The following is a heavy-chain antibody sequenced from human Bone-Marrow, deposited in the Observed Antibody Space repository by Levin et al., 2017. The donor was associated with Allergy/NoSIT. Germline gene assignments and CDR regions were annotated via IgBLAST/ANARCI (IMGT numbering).Heavy chain of an antibody. V-gene: IGHV3-21*01. D-gene: IGHD2-15*01. CDR2: ISYSDNYI. CDR3: ARISCSGPSCDRRDLRGFDY. Sequence: PGGSLRLSCAASGFDFDSYTMNWVRQAPGKGLEWVSSISYSDNYIYYAESVRGRFTISRDNIEDSLYLQMDSLRAEDTAMYFCARISCSGPSCDRRDLRGFDYWGQGTLVTVSS. J-gene: IGHJ4*02. CDR1: GFDFDSYT.